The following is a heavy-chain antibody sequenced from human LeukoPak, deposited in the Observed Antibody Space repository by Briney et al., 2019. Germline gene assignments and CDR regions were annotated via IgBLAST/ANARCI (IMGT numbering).Heavy chain of an antibody. J-gene: IGHJ4*02. CDR3: ARYYDSSGYYGRPGVGYFDY. D-gene: IGHD3-22*01. CDR2: INTNTGNP. Sequence: GASVKVSCKASGYTFTSYAMNWVRQAPGQGLEWMGWINTNTGNPTYAQGFTGRFVFSLDTSVSTAYLQISSLKAEDTAVYYCARYYDSSGYYGRPGVGYFDYWGQGTLVTVSS. V-gene: IGHV7-4-1*02. CDR1: GYTFTSYA.